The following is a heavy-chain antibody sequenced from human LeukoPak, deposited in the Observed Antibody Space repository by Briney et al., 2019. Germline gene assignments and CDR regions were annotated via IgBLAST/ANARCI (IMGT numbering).Heavy chain of an antibody. CDR2: IYYSGST. Sequence: PSETLSLTCTVSGGSISSSSYYWGWIRQPPGKGLEWIGSIYYSGSTYYNPSLKSRVTISVDTSKNQFSLKLGSVTAADTAVYYCARGSRITMIVLDIWGQGTMVTVSS. CDR1: GGSISSSSYY. V-gene: IGHV4-39*07. J-gene: IGHJ3*02. CDR3: ARGSRITMIVLDI. D-gene: IGHD3-22*01.